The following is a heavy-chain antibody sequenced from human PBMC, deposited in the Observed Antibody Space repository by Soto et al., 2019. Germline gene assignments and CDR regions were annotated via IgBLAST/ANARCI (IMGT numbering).Heavy chain of an antibody. D-gene: IGHD3-22*01. CDR2: FDPEDGET. CDR1: GYTLTELS. V-gene: IGHV1-24*01. J-gene: IGHJ6*02. CDR3: AGMFFYDSSGYPSDRYYYHGMDV. Sequence: ASVKVSCKVSGYTLTELSMHWVRQAPGKGLEWMGGFDPEDGETIYAQKFQGRVTMTEDTSTDTAHMELSSLRSEDTAVYYCAGMFFYDSSGYPSDRYYYHGMDVWGQGTTVTVSS.